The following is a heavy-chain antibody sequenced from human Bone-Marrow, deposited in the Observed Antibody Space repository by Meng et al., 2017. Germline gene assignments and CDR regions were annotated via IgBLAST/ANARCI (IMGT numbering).Heavy chain of an antibody. CDR3: AGGGGGFDY. V-gene: IGHV3-66*02. Sequence: GESLKISCAASGFTVSSNYMSWVRQAPGKGLEWVSVIYSGGSTYYADSVKGRFTISRDNSKNTLYLQMNSLRAEDTAVYYCAGGGGGFDYWGQGTLVTVSS. CDR1: GFTVSSNY. CDR2: IYSGGST. D-gene: IGHD4-23*01. J-gene: IGHJ4*02.